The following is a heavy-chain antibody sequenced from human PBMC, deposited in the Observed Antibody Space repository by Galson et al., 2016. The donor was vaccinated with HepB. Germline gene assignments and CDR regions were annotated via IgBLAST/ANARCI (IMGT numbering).Heavy chain of an antibody. V-gene: IGHV5-51*01. CDR1: GYRFNSYW. CDR2: IYPGDSDT. J-gene: IGHJ3*02. CDR3: ARPHSAAAVGAFDI. Sequence: QSGAEVKKPGESLKISCKGSGYRFNSYWIGWVRQMPGKGLEWMGIIYPGDSDTRYSPSFQGQVTISADKSISTAYLQWSSLQASDTAMYYRARPHSAAAVGAFDIWGQGTMVTVSS. D-gene: IGHD6-13*01.